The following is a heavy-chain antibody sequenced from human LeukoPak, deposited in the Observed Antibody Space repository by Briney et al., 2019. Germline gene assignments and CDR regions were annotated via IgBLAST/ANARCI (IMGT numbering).Heavy chain of an antibody. CDR3: ARKSDSLLVREGDC. D-gene: IGHD3-10*01. V-gene: IGHV3-66*01. Sequence: PGGSLRLSCVASGLIVSSNYLSWVRQAPGKGLEWVSVIYPGGNTYYGDSVRGRFTISRDNSKNTVYLQMNSLRAEDTAVYYCARKSDSLLVREGDCWGQGTLVTVSS. CDR2: IYPGGNT. J-gene: IGHJ4*02. CDR1: GLIVSSNY.